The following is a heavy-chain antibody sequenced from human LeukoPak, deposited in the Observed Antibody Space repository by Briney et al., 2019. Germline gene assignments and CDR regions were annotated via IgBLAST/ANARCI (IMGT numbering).Heavy chain of an antibody. Sequence: SETLSLTCTVSGGSISSSSYYWGWIRQPPGKGLEWIGCIYYSGSTYYNPSLKSRVTISVDTSKNQFSLKLSSVTAADTAVYYCARHADYYGSGSYYPGALDYWGQGTLVTVSS. J-gene: IGHJ4*02. CDR1: GGSISSSSYY. D-gene: IGHD3-10*01. CDR3: ARHADYYGSGSYYPGALDY. V-gene: IGHV4-39*01. CDR2: IYYSGST.